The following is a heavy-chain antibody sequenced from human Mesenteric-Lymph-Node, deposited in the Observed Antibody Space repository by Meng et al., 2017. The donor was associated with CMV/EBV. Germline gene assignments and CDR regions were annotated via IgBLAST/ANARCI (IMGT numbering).Heavy chain of an antibody. CDR1: VGSFSGYY. CDR3: ARHQRWLKSEGGFNY. V-gene: IGHV4-34*01. CDR2: INHSGST. D-gene: IGHD4-23*01. J-gene: IGHJ4*02. Sequence: VHLTQWGSVLLKPSETLPLTCAVYVGSFSGYYLSWILQPPGKGLEWFGEINHSGSTNYNPSLKSRVTISVDTSKNQFSLKLSSVTAADTAVYYCARHQRWLKSEGGFNYWGQGTLVTVSS.